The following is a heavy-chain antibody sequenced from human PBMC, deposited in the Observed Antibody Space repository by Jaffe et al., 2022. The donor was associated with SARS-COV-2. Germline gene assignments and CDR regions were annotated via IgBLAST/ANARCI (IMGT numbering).Heavy chain of an antibody. CDR2: IYWNDDK. CDR1: GFSLSTSGVG. J-gene: IGHJ4*02. V-gene: IGHV2-5*01. CDR3: AHRHPSWRFGELVPTFQFDY. Sequence: QITLKESGPTLVKPTQTLTLTCTFSGFSLSTSGVGVGWIRQPPGKALEWLALIYWNDDKRYSPSLKSRLTITKDTSKNQVVLTMTNMDPVDTATYYCAHRHPSWRFGELVPTFQFDYWGQGTLVTVSS. D-gene: IGHD3-10*01.